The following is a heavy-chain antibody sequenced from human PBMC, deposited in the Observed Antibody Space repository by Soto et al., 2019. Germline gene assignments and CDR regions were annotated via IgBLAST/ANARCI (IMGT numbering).Heavy chain of an antibody. Sequence: QVQLVQSGAEVKKPGSSVKVSCKASGGTFSTYPINWVRQAPGQGLEYMGGIIPKFGTTNYAQKFRGTVTITADEATSTAYMELNNLRSEDTAVYYCASGASNSTGWYIWFDPWGQGTLVTVSS. CDR2: IIPKFGTT. V-gene: IGHV1-69*01. D-gene: IGHD6-19*01. CDR3: ASGASNSTGWYIWFDP. J-gene: IGHJ5*02. CDR1: GGTFSTYP.